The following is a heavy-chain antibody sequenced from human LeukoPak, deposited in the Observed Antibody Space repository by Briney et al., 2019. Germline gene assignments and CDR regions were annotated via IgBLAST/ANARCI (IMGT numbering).Heavy chain of an antibody. V-gene: IGHV4-34*01. Sequence: SETLSLTCAVYGGSFSGYYWSWIRQPPGKGLEWIGEVNHSGSTNYNPSLKSRVTISVDTPKNQFSLKLSSMTAADTAVYYCVRDEAGGSRYGPTFDSWGQGPLVTVSS. CDR1: GGSFSGYY. CDR3: VRDEAGGSRYGPTFDS. J-gene: IGHJ4*02. D-gene: IGHD5-18*01. CDR2: VNHSGST.